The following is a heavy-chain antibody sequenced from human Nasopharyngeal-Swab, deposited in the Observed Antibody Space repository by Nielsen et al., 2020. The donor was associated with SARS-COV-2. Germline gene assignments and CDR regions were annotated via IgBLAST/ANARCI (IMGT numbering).Heavy chain of an antibody. CDR3: ARHLSDVDSPMVPWFDP. CDR2: MYHSGHT. CDR1: GDSVTSYY. J-gene: IGHJ5*02. D-gene: IGHD3-10*01. V-gene: IGHV4-38-2*01. Sequence: GSLRLSCAISGDSVTSYYWGWIRQPPGKGLEWMGSMYHSGHTYHNLSLKSRVTISVDTSKNQVSLNLTSVTAADTAVYYCARHLSDVDSPMVPWFDPWGQGTLVTVSS.